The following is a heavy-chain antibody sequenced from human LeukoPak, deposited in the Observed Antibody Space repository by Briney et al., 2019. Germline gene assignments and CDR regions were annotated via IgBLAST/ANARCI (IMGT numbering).Heavy chain of an antibody. CDR2: ISGSGGST. Sequence: GGSLRLSCAASGFTFRSYAMSWVRQAPGKGLEWVSAISGSGGSTYYADSVKGRFTISRDNSKNTLYLQMNSLRAEDTAVYYCAKAWDTAMVKPHFDYWGQGTLVTVSS. CDR1: GFTFRSYA. J-gene: IGHJ4*02. D-gene: IGHD5-18*01. V-gene: IGHV3-23*01. CDR3: AKAWDTAMVKPHFDY.